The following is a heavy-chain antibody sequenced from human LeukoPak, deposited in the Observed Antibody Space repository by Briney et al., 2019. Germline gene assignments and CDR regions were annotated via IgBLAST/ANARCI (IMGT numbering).Heavy chain of an antibody. D-gene: IGHD6-25*01. J-gene: IGHJ2*01. CDR2: ISSSGSTI. CDR3: ARDGLAAATLHWCFDL. V-gene: IGHV3-48*03. Sequence: GGSLRLSCAASGFTFSSYEMNWVRQAPGKGLEWVSYISSSGSTIYYADSVKGRFTISRDNARTSLYLQMNSLRAEDTAVYYCARDGLAAATLHWCFDLWGRGTLVTVSS. CDR1: GFTFSSYE.